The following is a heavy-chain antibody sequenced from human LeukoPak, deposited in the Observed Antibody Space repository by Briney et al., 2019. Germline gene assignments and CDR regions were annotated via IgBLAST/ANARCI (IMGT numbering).Heavy chain of an antibody. CDR3: AASLVYYDFWSGYYNPRYFDY. CDR1: GFTFTSSA. CDR2: IVVGSGNT. D-gene: IGHD3-3*01. V-gene: IGHV1-58*01. J-gene: IGHJ4*02. Sequence: SVKVSCKASGFTFTSSAVQWVRQARGQRLEWIGWIVVGSGNTNYAQKFQERVTITRDMSTSTAYMELSSLRSEDTAVYYCAASLVYYDFWSGYYNPRYFDYWGQGTLVTVSS.